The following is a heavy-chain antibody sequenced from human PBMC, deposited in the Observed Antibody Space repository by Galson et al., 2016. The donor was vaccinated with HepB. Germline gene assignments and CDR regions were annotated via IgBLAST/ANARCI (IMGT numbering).Heavy chain of an antibody. CDR1: GGSFSGYY. D-gene: IGHD6-6*01. Sequence: SETLSLTCAVYGGSFSGYYWTWIRQSPGGGLEWIGEINLGGSTTYNPSLKSRVTISLDASKNQFSLNLSSVTAADTAVYYCVAGTAPRPGYWGQGILVTVSS. J-gene: IGHJ4*02. V-gene: IGHV4-34*01. CDR3: VAGTAPRPGY. CDR2: INLGGST.